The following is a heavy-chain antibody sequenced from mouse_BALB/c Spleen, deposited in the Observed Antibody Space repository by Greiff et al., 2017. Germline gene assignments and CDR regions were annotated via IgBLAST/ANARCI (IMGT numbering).Heavy chain of an antibody. V-gene: IGHV1-67*01. CDR2: ISIYYDNT. CDR3: ARGRYYAMDY. Sequence: VQLVESGPELVRPGESVKISCKGSGYTFTDYAMHWVKQSHAKSLEWIGVISIYYDNTNYNQKFKGKATMTVDKSSSTAYMELARLTSEDSAIYYCARGRYYAMDYWGQGTSVTVSS. CDR1: GYTFTDYA. J-gene: IGHJ4*01.